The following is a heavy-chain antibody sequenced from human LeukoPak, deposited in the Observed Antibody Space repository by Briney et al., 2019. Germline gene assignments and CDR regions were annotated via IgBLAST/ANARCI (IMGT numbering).Heavy chain of an antibody. CDR2: IIPILGIA. J-gene: IGHJ6*03. CDR3: ARDSITMIAGDYYYYMDV. CDR1: GGTFSSYT. V-gene: IGHV1-69*04. Sequence: SVKVSCKASGGTFSSYTISWVRQAPGQGLEWMGRIIPILGIANYAQKFQGRVTITADKSTSTAYMELSSPRSEDTAVYYCARDSITMIAGDYYYYMDVWGKGTTVTVSS. D-gene: IGHD3-22*01.